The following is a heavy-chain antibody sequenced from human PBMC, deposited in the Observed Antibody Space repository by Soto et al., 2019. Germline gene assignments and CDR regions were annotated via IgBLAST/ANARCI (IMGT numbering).Heavy chain of an antibody. V-gene: IGHV4-30-4*01. J-gene: IGHJ4*01. D-gene: IGHD5-12*01. CDR1: GGFISNGDYH. Sequence: PSETLSFTCTVSGGFISNGDYHWSWIRQPPGKGLEWIGYTYPSGSTYYNASLRSRVTISIDASKNQFSLKLNSVTAADTAVYYCAREGGYDSPHGCWGQGTLVTVSS. CDR2: TYPSGST. CDR3: AREGGYDSPHGC.